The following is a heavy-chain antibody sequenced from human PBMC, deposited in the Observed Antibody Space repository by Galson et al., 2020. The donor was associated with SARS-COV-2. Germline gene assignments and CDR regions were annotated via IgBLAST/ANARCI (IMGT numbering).Heavy chain of an antibody. D-gene: IGHD3-10*01. V-gene: IGHV1-69*13. CDR2: IIPMLNIT. Sequence: SSVTVSCKPSGGTFSSYTLSWVRQAPGQGLEWLGRIIPMLNITYYAQHLHGRLTITADESTSTTDMELSSLTSDDTAIYYCARIASKIGSDFWGQGTLVSVSS. CDR3: ARIASKIGSDF. CDR1: GGTFSSYT. J-gene: IGHJ4*02.